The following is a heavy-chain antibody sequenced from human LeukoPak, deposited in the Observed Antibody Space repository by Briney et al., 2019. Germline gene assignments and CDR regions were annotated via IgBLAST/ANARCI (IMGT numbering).Heavy chain of an antibody. D-gene: IGHD3-10*01. CDR3: ARSLQYNNNNYFYYGMDV. CDR2: IYYSGST. CDR1: GGSISSSPYY. J-gene: IGHJ6*02. V-gene: IGHV4-39*07. Sequence: PSETLSLTCTVSGGSISSSPYYWGWLRQPPGKGLEWIGTIYYSGSTYYNPSLKSRVTISVDTSKNQFSLKLDSVTAADTAVYYCARSLQYNNNNYFYYGMDVWGQGTTVTVSS.